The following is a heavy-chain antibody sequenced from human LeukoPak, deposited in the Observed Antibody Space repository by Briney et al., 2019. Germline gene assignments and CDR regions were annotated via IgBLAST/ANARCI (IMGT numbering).Heavy chain of an antibody. V-gene: IGHV4-59*08. CDR3: ASRRRSRGLYIDY. Sequence: SETLSLTCTGSGGSISRYYWSAIRQPAWKGRDGIGDIYQSGSTNYNPSLTSRVNISVDTSNTQFSLKLPSVTAADTAVHYCASRRRSRGLYIDYWGQRTLVTVSS. D-gene: IGHD2-15*01. CDR1: GGSISRYY. CDR2: IYQSGST. J-gene: IGHJ4*02.